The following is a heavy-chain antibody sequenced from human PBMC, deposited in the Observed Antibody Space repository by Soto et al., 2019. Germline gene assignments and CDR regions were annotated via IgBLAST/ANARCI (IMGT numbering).Heavy chain of an antibody. CDR1: GGSFSGYY. J-gene: IGHJ4*02. Sequence: QVQLQQWGAGLLKPSETLSLTCAVYGGSFSGYYWSWIRQPPGKGLEWIGEINHSGSTNYNPSLKSRVTISVDTSKNQFSLKLSSVTAADTAVYYCARDGIFHGSGSYYWGQGTLVTVSS. D-gene: IGHD3-10*01. CDR3: ARDGIFHGSGSYY. CDR2: INHSGST. V-gene: IGHV4-34*01.